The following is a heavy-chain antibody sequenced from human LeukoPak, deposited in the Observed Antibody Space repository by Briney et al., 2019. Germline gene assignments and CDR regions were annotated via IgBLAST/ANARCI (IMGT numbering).Heavy chain of an antibody. J-gene: IGHJ4*02. Sequence: SGTLSLTCAVSGGSISSSNWWSWVRQPPGKGLEWIGEIYHSGSTNYNPSLKSRVTISVDKSKNQFSLKLSSVTAADTAVYYCARSPTYDSSGYYFWGQGTLVTVSS. D-gene: IGHD3-22*01. CDR2: IYHSGST. V-gene: IGHV4-4*02. CDR1: GGSISSSNW. CDR3: ARSPTYDSSGYYF.